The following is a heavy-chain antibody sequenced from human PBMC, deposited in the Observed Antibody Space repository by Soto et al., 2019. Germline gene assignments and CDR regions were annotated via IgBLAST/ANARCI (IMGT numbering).Heavy chain of an antibody. CDR1: GYSFTSYW. Sequence: GESLKISCKGSGYSFTSYWIGWVRQMPGKGLEWMGIIYPGDSDTRYSPSFQGQVTISADKSISTAYLQWSSLKASDTAIYYYARRDQVGYYYYGMDVWGQGTTVTVSS. J-gene: IGHJ6*02. D-gene: IGHD1-26*01. CDR2: IYPGDSDT. CDR3: ARRDQVGYYYYGMDV. V-gene: IGHV5-51*01.